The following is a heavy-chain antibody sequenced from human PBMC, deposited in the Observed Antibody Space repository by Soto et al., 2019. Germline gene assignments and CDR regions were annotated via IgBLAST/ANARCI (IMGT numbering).Heavy chain of an antibody. Sequence: SETLSLTCTVSGVSIRDYYWGWIRQSPGKGLEWIGYIYYTGTTKYNPSLKSRVTISVDSSKNQFSLKLDSVTAADTAVYYCARLGGYYQAFDSWGQGTLVTVSS. J-gene: IGHJ4*02. CDR1: GVSIRDYY. V-gene: IGHV4-59*08. CDR3: ARLGGYYQAFDS. CDR2: IYYTGTT. D-gene: IGHD3-22*01.